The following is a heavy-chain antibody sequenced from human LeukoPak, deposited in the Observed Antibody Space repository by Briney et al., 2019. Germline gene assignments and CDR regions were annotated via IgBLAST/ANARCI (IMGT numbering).Heavy chain of an antibody. CDR1: GFTVSSNY. J-gene: IGHJ4*02. CDR3: ARTSIAAAGTYDY. CDR2: IYSGGST. V-gene: IGHV3-53*01. Sequence: PGGSLRLSCAASGFTVSSNYMSWVRQAPGKGLEWVSVIYSGGSTYYADSVKGRFTISRDNSKNTLYLQMNSLGAEDTAVYYCARTSIAAAGTYDYWGQGTLVTVSS. D-gene: IGHD6-13*01.